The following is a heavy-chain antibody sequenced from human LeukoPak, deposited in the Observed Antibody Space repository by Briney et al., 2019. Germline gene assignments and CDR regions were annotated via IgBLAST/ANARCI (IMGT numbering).Heavy chain of an antibody. CDR3: AKEGMGSEATTADGAFDI. Sequence: SETLSLTCTVSGGSISVYHWSWIRQPPGKGLEWIGYLYDTGMTNYSPSLKSRVTISVDTSNNQISLKLTSVTAADTAMYFCAKEGMGSEATTADGAFDIWGQGTTVIVSS. CDR2: LYDTGMT. J-gene: IGHJ3*02. CDR1: GGSISVYH. D-gene: IGHD1-26*01. V-gene: IGHV4-4*08.